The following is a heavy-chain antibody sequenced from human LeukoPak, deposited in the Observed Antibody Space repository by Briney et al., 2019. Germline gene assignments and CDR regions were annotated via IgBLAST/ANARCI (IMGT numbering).Heavy chain of an antibody. V-gene: IGHV4-59*12. CDR2: IYYSGST. CDR3: ARSSSSARRYYFDY. D-gene: IGHD6-6*01. CDR1: GGSISSYY. J-gene: IGHJ4*02. Sequence: PSETLSLTCTVSGGSISSYYWSWIRQPPGKGLEWIGYIYYSGSTNYNPSHKSRVTISVDTSKNQFSLKLSSVTAADTAVYYCARSSSSARRYYFDYWGQGTLVTVSS.